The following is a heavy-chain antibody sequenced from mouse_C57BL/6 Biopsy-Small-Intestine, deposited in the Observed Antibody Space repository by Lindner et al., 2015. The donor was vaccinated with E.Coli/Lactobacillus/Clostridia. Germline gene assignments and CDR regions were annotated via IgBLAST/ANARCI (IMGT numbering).Heavy chain of an antibody. D-gene: IGHD1-1*01. CDR3: ATAYCTFGLCFGDAFDI. V-gene: IGHV1-18*01. J-gene: IGHJ3*01. CDR1: GYTFSDYH. CDR2: INPNDGDT. Sequence: SVKVSCKASGYTFSDYHLVWVRQAPGQGLEWMGRINPNDGDTNYAQKLQGRVTMTRDTSISTAYMELSRLRSDDTALYYCATAYCTFGLCFGDAFDIWGQGTMVTVSS.